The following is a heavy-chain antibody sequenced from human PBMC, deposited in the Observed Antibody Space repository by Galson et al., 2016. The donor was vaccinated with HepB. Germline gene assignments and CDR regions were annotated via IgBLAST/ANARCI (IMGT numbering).Heavy chain of an antibody. Sequence: SLRLSCAASGFSVSNNYMSWVRQAPGKGLERVSVIYSRGSTYYADSVKGRFTISRDKSQSTAYLQMNGLKTEDTATYYCAMFGYDFLTGYIDDWGQGTLVIVSS. D-gene: IGHD3-9*01. J-gene: IGHJ4*02. CDR2: IYSRGST. CDR1: GFSVSNNY. V-gene: IGHV3-53*01. CDR3: AMFGYDFLTGYIDD.